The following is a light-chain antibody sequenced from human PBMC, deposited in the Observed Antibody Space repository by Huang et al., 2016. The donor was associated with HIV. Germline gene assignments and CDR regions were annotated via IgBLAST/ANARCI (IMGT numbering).Light chain of an antibody. CDR3: QQYDNLPFT. Sequence: DIQMTQSPSSLSASVGDRVTLTCQASQDITKYLNWYQQKPGKAPKLLIYDASNLETGGPSRFSGSGSGTDFTFTISGLQPEDIATYYCQQYDNLPFTFGPGTKVDFK. V-gene: IGKV1-33*01. CDR1: QDITKY. J-gene: IGKJ3*01. CDR2: DAS.